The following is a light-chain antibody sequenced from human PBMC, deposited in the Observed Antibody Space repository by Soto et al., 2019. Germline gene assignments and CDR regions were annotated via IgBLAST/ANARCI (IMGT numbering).Light chain of an antibody. J-gene: IGKJ2*01. CDR1: QSVSSN. V-gene: IGKV3-15*01. CDR2: GAS. Sequence: EIVMTQSPATLSVSPGERATLSCRASQSVSSNLAWYQQKPGQAPRLLIYGASTRATGIPARFSGSGSGTEFTLTISSLPSEDFAVYYCQQSNNWPPTFGQGTKLEIK. CDR3: QQSNNWPPT.